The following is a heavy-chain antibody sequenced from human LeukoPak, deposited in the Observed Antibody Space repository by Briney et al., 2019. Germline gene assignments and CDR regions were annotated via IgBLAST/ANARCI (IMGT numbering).Heavy chain of an antibody. CDR2: IRYDGSNK. Sequence: GGSLRLSCAASGFTFSSYGMHWVRQAPGKGLEWVAFIRYDGSNKYYADSVKGRSTISRDNSKNTLYLQMNSLRAEDTAVYYCAKSAAAVYSSGTIDYWGQGTLVTVSS. V-gene: IGHV3-30*02. J-gene: IGHJ4*02. CDR1: GFTFSSYG. D-gene: IGHD6-19*01. CDR3: AKSAAAVYSSGTIDY.